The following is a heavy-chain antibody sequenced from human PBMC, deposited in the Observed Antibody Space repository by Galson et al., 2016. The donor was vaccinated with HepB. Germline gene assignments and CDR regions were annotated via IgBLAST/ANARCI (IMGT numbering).Heavy chain of an antibody. J-gene: IGHJ4*02. Sequence: LSLTCAVYGGSFSGYYWNWIRQPPGKGLEWIGEINHSGSTNYNPSLKSRVTISVDTSKNQFSLKLSSVTAADTAVYYCARLRPYGSGSYWGYYFDYWGQGILATVSS. CDR3: ARLRPYGSGSYWGYYFDY. V-gene: IGHV4-34*01. D-gene: IGHD3-10*01. CDR2: INHSGST. CDR1: GGSFSGYY.